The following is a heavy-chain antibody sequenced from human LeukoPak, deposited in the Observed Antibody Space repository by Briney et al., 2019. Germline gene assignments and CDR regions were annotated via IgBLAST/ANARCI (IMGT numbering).Heavy chain of an antibody. Sequence: SEALSLTCTVSGGSISNYYWSWIRQPPGKGLEWIGYIYYSGSANYNPSLKSRVTMSVDTSKNQFSLKLSSVTAADTAVYYCARMAARLGYNWFDPWGQGTLVTVSS. V-gene: IGHV4-59*12. J-gene: IGHJ5*02. CDR3: ARMAARLGYNWFDP. CDR2: IYYSGSA. CDR1: GGSISNYY. D-gene: IGHD6-6*01.